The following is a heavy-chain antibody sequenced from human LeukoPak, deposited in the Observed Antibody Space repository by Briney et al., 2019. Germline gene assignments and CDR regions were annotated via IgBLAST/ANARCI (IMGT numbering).Heavy chain of an antibody. CDR3: ARDHHGSGSYYLGHYYYMDV. J-gene: IGHJ6*03. D-gene: IGHD3-10*01. CDR1: GYTFTSYG. CDR2: ISAYNGNT. Sequence: ASVKVSCKASGYTFTSYGISWVRQAPGQGLEWMGWISAYNGNTNYAQKLQGRVTMTTDTSTSTAYMELRSLRSDDTAVYYCARDHHGSGSYYLGHYYYMDVWGKGTTVTISS. V-gene: IGHV1-18*01.